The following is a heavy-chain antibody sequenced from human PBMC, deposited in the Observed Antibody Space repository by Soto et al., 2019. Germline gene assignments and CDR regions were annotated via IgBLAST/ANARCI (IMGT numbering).Heavy chain of an antibody. V-gene: IGHV3-30*18. CDR2: ISYDGSNK. CDR3: AKSYYYDCSGFNAFDI. J-gene: IGHJ3*02. CDR1: GFTFSGYG. Sequence: GGSLRLSCAASGFTFSGYGMHWVRQAPGKGLEWVAVISYDGSNKYYADSVKGRFTISRDNSKNTLYLQMNSLRAEDTAVYYCAKSYYYDCSGFNAFDIWGQGTMVTVSS. D-gene: IGHD3-22*01.